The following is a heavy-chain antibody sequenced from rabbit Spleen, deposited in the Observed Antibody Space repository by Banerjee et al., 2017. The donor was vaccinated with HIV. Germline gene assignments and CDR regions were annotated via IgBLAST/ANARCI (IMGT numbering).Heavy chain of an antibody. Sequence: QQQLEESGGGLVKPEGSLTLTCTASGFSFSSSYYMCWVRQPPGKGLEWIGCIYPGSSGATYYASWAKGRFTISKTSSTTVTLQMTSLTAADTATYFCARDTGTSFSSYGMDLWGQGTLVTVS. CDR2: IYPGSSGAT. CDR3: ARDTGTSFSSYGMDL. CDR1: GFSFSSSYY. D-gene: IGHD8-1*01. V-gene: IGHV1S45*01. J-gene: IGHJ6*01.